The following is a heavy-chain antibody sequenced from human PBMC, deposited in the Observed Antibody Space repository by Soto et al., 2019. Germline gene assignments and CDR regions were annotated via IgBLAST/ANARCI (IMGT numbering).Heavy chain of an antibody. CDR1: GDSVSSNSVA. D-gene: IGHD3-22*01. Sequence: SQTLSLTCAISGDSVSSNSVAWNWIRQSPSRGLEWLGRTYYRSKWYNDFAPSVKSRITINADTSKNQFSLQMNSLRPEDTALYYCAKDEYYYSRSGYYIFDSWGQGTLVTVSS. V-gene: IGHV6-1*01. J-gene: IGHJ4*02. CDR3: AKDEYYYSRSGYYIFDS. CDR2: TYYRSKWYN.